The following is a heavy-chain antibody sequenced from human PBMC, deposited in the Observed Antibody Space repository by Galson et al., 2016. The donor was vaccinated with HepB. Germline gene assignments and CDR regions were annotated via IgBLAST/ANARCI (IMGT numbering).Heavy chain of an antibody. V-gene: IGHV4-39*01. CDR2: ISYSGSA. CDR1: NGSIRSSPFY. Sequence: SETLSLTCSVSNGSIRSSPFYWGWIRQSPGKGLQWIGSISYSGSASYNPSLQSRVAISVDTSKNQFSLRLRSVTAADTAVYYCARRSPAYVEEVLAMGFDYWGQGILVTVSS. CDR3: ARRSPAYVEEVLAMGFDY. J-gene: IGHJ4*02. D-gene: IGHD3-16*01.